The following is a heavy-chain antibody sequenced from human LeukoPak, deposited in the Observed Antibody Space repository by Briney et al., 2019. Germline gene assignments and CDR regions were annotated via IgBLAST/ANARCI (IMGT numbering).Heavy chain of an antibody. CDR1: GGSFSGYY. CDR2: INHSGST. Sequence: SETLSLTCAVYGGSFSGYYWSWIRQPPGKGLEWIGEINHSGSTNYNPSLKSRVTISVDTSKNQFSLKLSSVTAADTAVYYCARGRGYCSGGSCYRGGYYYYGMDVWGQGTTVTVPS. J-gene: IGHJ6*02. V-gene: IGHV4-34*01. D-gene: IGHD2-15*01. CDR3: ARGRGYCSGGSCYRGGYYYYGMDV.